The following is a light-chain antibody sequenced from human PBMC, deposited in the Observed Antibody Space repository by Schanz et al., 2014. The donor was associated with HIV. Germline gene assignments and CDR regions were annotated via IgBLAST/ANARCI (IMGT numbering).Light chain of an antibody. CDR2: GAS. J-gene: IGKJ4*01. Sequence: EIGLTQSPGTLSLSPGEGGTLSCRASQTVKSNFIGWYQQKPGQAPRLLIFGASNRATGIPARFSGSGSGTDFTLTISSLEPEDFAVYYCQQRSNWPLTFGGGTKVEFK. CDR3: QQRSNWPLT. V-gene: IGKV3-11*01. CDR1: QTVKSN.